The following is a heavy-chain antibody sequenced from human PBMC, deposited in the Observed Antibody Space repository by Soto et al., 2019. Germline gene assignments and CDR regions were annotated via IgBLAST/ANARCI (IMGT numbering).Heavy chain of an antibody. V-gene: IGHV3-21*01. CDR3: AREVQPVVRREYDC. J-gene: IGHJ4*02. Sequence: EVQLVESGGDLVKPGGSLRLSCAVSGFTFSSCTMNWVRQAPGKGLEWVSSVSGGGTTYYADSVKGRFTISRDNARNSLYLQMNSLRTEDTAVYYCAREVQPVVRREYDCWCQGTLVTVSS. CDR2: VSGGGTT. CDR1: GFTFSSCT. D-gene: IGHD1-1*01.